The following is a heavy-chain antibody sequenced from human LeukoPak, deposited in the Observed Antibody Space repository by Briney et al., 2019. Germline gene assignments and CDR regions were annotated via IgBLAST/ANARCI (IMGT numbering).Heavy chain of an antibody. D-gene: IGHD1-14*01. V-gene: IGHV4-59*11. CDR2: IFYSGST. J-gene: IGHJ4*02. CDR1: GGSINTHY. Sequence: SETLSLTCTVSGGSINTHYYSWIRQPPGKGLEWIGYIFYSGSTNYNPSLKSRVTISISRSRSQFSLRLTSLTTADTAMYYCARAVEGPGERYFDYWGQGTLVTVSS. CDR3: ARAVEGPGERYFDY.